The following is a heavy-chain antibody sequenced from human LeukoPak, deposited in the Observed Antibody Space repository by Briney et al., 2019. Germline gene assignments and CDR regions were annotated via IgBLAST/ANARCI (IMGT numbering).Heavy chain of an antibody. Sequence: GGSLRLSCAASGFTFSSYGMTWVRQAPGKGLEWVSAISGSGGTTYYGDSVKGRFTISRDNSKNTLYLQMNSLRAEDTAVYYCARRAGAYSHPYDYWGQGTLVTVSS. V-gene: IGHV3-23*01. D-gene: IGHD4/OR15-4a*01. CDR3: ARRAGAYSHPYDY. J-gene: IGHJ4*02. CDR1: GFTFSSYG. CDR2: ISGSGGTT.